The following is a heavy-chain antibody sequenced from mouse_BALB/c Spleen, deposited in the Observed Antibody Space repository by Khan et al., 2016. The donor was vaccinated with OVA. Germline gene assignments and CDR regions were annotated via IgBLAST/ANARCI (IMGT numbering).Heavy chain of an antibody. V-gene: IGHV2-3*01. CDR1: GFSLTSYG. CDR3: AKDRGYYAVDY. Sequence: QVQLKQSGPGLVAPSQSLSITCTVSGFSLTSYGVSWVRQPPGKGLEWLGVIWGDGNTNFHSALRSRLSISKDNSKSQVFLKLNSLQTDDTATCYCAKDRGYYAVDYWGQGTSVTVAS. J-gene: IGHJ4*01. CDR2: IWGDGNT.